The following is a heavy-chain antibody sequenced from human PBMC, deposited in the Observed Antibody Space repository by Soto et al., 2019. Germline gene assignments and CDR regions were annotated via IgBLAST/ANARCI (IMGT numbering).Heavy chain of an antibody. CDR1: GFTFSDYY. CDR2: ISSSGSMI. CDR3: ARVNYDFWSGYRQDYYYMDV. J-gene: IGHJ6*03. V-gene: IGHV3-11*01. Sequence: GGSLRLSCAASGFTFSDYYMSWIRQAPGKGLEWVSYISSSGSMIYYADSVKGRFTISRDNAKNSLYVQMNSLRAEDTAVYYCARVNYDFWSGYRQDYYYMDVWGKGTTVTVSS. D-gene: IGHD3-3*01.